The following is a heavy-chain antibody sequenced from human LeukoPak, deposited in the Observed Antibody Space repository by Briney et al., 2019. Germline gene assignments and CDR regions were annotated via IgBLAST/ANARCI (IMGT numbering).Heavy chain of an antibody. J-gene: IGHJ4*02. CDR1: VFTFSSYW. V-gene: IGHV3-7*01. CDR3: ATLPAPYGANFDY. Sequence: PGGSLRLSCAASVFTFSSYWMSWVRQAPGKGLEWVANIKQDGSEKYYVDSVKGRFTISRDNAKNSLYLQMNSLRAEDTAVYYCATLPAPYGANFDYWGQGTLVTVSS. CDR2: IKQDGSEK. D-gene: IGHD4/OR15-4a*01.